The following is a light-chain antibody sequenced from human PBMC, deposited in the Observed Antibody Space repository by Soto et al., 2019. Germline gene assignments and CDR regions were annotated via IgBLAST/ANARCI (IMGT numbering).Light chain of an antibody. Sequence: DIQMTQSPSTLSASVGDRVTITCRASQSISYWLAWYQQKPGKAPKLLIHKASSLVAGVPSRFRGSGSGTEFTLTISSLQPDDFATYFCQQYNSYATTFGQGTKVEI. J-gene: IGKJ1*01. CDR2: KAS. CDR1: QSISYW. CDR3: QQYNSYATT. V-gene: IGKV1-5*03.